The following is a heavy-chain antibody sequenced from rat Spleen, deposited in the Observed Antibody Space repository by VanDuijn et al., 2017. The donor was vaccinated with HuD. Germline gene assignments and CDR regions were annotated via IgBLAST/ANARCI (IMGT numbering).Heavy chain of an antibody. Sequence: EVRLVESGGGLVQPGRSLKLSCAASGFTFSDFDMAWVSQAPTKGLEWVASISTGGGNTYYRDSVKGRFIISRDNAKSTLYLQMDSLRSEDTATYYCTRGTYYRHWGQGVMVTVSS. CDR1: GFTFSDFD. V-gene: IGHV5S23*01. D-gene: IGHD1-12*01. J-gene: IGHJ2*01. CDR3: TRGTYYRH. CDR2: ISTGGGNT.